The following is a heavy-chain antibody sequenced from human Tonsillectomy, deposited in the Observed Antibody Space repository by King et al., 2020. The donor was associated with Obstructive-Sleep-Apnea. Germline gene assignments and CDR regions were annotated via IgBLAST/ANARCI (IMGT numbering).Heavy chain of an antibody. D-gene: IGHD3-10*01. Sequence: VQLQESGPGLAKPSQTLSLTCTVSGGSITSGDYYWSWIRQHPGKGLEWIGNIYYSGSTNYNPSLKSRVTISVDTSKNQFSLKLSSVTAADTAVYYCARAPMVRGIIRWFDPWGQGTLVTVSS. CDR2: IYYSGST. V-gene: IGHV4-31*03. CDR3: ARAPMVRGIIRWFDP. J-gene: IGHJ5*02. CDR1: GGSITSGDYY.